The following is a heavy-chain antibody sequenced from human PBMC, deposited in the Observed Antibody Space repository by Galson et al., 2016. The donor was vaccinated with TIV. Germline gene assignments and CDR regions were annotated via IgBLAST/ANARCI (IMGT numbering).Heavy chain of an antibody. J-gene: IGHJ4*02. CDR1: GYTFTIYA. CDR3: ARPPYCGGDCYKYDN. CDR2: INPGNGNT. D-gene: IGHD2-21*01. Sequence: SVKVSCKASGYTFTIYALHWVRQAPGQRLEWMGWINPGNGNTKYSQKFQGRVTITRDSSANTAYMELSSLRSEDTAVYFCARPPYCGGDCYKYDNWGQGTLVTVSS. V-gene: IGHV1-3*01.